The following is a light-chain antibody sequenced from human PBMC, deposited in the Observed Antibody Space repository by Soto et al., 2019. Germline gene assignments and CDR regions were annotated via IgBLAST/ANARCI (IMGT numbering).Light chain of an antibody. Sequence: EIVMTQSPATLSVSPGERATLSCRASQSVSSNLAWYQQKPGQAPRLLIYGASTRATGIPARLSGSGSGTDFALTISSLQSEDFAVYYCQQYNNYSPWTFGQGTKVE. V-gene: IGKV3-15*01. J-gene: IGKJ1*01. CDR3: QQYNNYSPWT. CDR2: GAS. CDR1: QSVSSN.